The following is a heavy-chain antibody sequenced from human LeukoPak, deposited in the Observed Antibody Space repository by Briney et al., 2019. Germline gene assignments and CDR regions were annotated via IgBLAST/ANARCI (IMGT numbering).Heavy chain of an antibody. CDR2: IYYSGST. J-gene: IGHJ3*02. V-gene: IGHV4-59*08. CDR3: ARSSGYYSGDFDI. CDR1: GFSIGTGYY. D-gene: IGHD3-22*01. Sequence: SETLSLTCSVSGFSIGTGYYWSWIRQPPGKGLEWIGYIYYSGSTNYNPSLKSRVTISVDTSKNQFSLNLNSVTAADTAVYYCARSSGYYSGDFDIWGQGTMVTVSS.